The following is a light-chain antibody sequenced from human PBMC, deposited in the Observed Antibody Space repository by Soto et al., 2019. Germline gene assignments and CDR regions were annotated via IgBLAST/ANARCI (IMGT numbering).Light chain of an antibody. V-gene: IGKV1-5*03. Sequence: DIQMTQSPSTLSASVGDRVTITCRASQSISSWLAWYQQKPGKAPKLLIYKASSLESGVPSRFSGSGSGTEFTLTISSLQPDDFATYYCQHYNSYSPRTFGQWTKVAIK. CDR2: KAS. CDR1: QSISSW. CDR3: QHYNSYSPRT. J-gene: IGKJ1*01.